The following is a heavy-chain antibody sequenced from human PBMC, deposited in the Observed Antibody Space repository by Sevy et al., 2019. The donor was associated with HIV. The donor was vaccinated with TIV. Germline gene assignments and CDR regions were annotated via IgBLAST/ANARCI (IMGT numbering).Heavy chain of an antibody. CDR3: ARGGGNGWYYFDY. J-gene: IGHJ4*02. D-gene: IGHD6-19*01. CDR2: IIPILGTV. Sequence: ASVKVSCKASGGTFIRYGISWVRQAPGQGLEWMGGIIPILGTVNYAQKFQGRVTITADESTKTAYMELSSLRSEDTAVYYCARGGGNGWYYFDYWGQEALVTVSS. V-gene: IGHV1-69*13. CDR1: GGTFIRYG.